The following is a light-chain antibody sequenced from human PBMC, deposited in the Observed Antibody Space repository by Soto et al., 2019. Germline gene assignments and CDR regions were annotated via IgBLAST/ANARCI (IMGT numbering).Light chain of an antibody. CDR1: SIAIVAYTF. Sequence: QSVLPQPPSMSGYPRHSITFSCTGTSIAIVAYTFISTYQHLPGSAPIVIIFEANNRVSGVYNRFSGSKSGITASLTISGLQEDDEAEYFCICYQTGDTFLFGTGTKVTVL. V-gene: IGLV2-14*01. CDR2: EAN. CDR3: ICYQTGDTFL. J-gene: IGLJ1*01.